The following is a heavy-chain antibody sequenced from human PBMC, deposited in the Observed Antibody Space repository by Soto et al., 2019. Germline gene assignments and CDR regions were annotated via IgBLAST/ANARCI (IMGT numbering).Heavy chain of an antibody. D-gene: IGHD2-2*01. Sequence: PGGSLRLSCAASGFTFSSYEMNWVRQAPGKGLEWVSYISSSGSTIYYADSVKGRFTISRDNAKNSLYLQMNSLRAEDTAVYYCARDLFRSRDGYGLLYYYYYGMDVWGQGTTVTVSS. CDR2: ISSSGSTI. CDR3: ARDLFRSRDGYGLLYYYYYGMDV. CDR1: GFTFSSYE. V-gene: IGHV3-48*03. J-gene: IGHJ6*02.